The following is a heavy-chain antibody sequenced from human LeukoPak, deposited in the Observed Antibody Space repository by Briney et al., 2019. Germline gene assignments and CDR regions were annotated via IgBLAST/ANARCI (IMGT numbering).Heavy chain of an antibody. CDR1: GYSFTNYW. Sequence: GESLKISCKGSGYSFTNYWIGWVRQLPGKGLEWMGIIYPGDSDTTYSPSFQGHVTISADKSISTAYLQWSSLKASDTAMYYCARRALYGDYANFDYWGQGTLVTVSS. J-gene: IGHJ4*02. CDR3: ARRALYGDYANFDY. CDR2: IYPGDSDT. V-gene: IGHV5-51*01. D-gene: IGHD4-17*01.